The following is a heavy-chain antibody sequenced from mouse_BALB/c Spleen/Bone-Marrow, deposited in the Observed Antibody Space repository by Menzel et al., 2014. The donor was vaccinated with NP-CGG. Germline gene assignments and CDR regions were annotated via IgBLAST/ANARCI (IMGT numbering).Heavy chain of an antibody. V-gene: IGHV3-2*02. CDR1: GYSITSDYA. CDR3: ARDTRLRRLDY. D-gene: IGHD2-2*01. CDR2: IGFSGST. Sequence: EVQLQGSGPGLVRPSQSLSLTCTVTGYSITSDYAWNWIRQFPGNKLEWMGYIGFSGSTTYNPSLKSRISITRDTSRNQFFLQLNSVTTEDTATYYCARDTRLRRLDYWGQGTTLTVSS. J-gene: IGHJ2*01.